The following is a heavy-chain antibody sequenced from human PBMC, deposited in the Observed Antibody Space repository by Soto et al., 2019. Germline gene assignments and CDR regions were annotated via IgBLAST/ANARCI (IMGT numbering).Heavy chain of an antibody. J-gene: IGHJ4*02. CDR3: ARLSAYDSSGYYRGYFDY. D-gene: IGHD3-22*01. CDR1: GFTVSRSY. Sequence: EVQLVETGGGLIQPGGSLRLSCLASGFTVSRSYMSWVRQVPGKGLEWVSIIYSAGDTYYADSVKGRFIISRDNSKNTLYLQMHSLRAGDTAVFYCARLSAYDSSGYYRGYFDYWGQGALVTVSS. V-gene: IGHV3-53*02. CDR2: IYSAGDT.